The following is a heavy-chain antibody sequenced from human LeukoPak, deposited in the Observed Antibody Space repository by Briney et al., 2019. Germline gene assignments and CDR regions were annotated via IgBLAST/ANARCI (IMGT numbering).Heavy chain of an antibody. CDR1: GGTFNNYA. V-gene: IGHV1-69*04. Sequence: ASVTVSCKAPGGTFNNYAITWVRQAPGQGLEWMGRIIPRLGVATYAQKFQGRVTITADKSTSTAYMEIASLRSEDTAFYYCARGYDSGDYQDYWGQGTLVTVSS. CDR2: IIPRLGVA. D-gene: IGHD3-22*01. CDR3: ARGYDSGDYQDY. J-gene: IGHJ4*02.